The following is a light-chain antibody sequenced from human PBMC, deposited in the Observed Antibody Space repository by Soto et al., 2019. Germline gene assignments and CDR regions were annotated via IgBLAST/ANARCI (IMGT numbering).Light chain of an antibody. CDR1: QSVGSN. CDR2: TAS. J-gene: IGKJ1*01. CDR3: QQYNTWPPRT. Sequence: EVVMTQSPATLSVSPGERATLSCRASQSVGSNLAWYQQKPGQAPRLLIYTASTRATGIPAKFSASGSGTEFTLTISSLQSEDSAVYYCQQYNTWPPRTFGQGTKVDIK. V-gene: IGKV3-15*01.